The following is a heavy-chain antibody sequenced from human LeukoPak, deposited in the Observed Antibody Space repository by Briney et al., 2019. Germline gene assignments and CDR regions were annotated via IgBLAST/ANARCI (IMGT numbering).Heavy chain of an antibody. Sequence: GGSLRLSCAASGFTFSGYAMSWVRQAPGKGLEGVSAISGSGGSTYYADSVKGRFAISRDNSKNTLYLQMNSLRAEDTAVYYCGRLHPTDNWFDPWGQGTLVTVSS. CDR2: ISGSGGST. CDR3: GRLHPTDNWFDP. CDR1: GFTFSGYA. D-gene: IGHD4-11*01. J-gene: IGHJ5*02. V-gene: IGHV3-23*01.